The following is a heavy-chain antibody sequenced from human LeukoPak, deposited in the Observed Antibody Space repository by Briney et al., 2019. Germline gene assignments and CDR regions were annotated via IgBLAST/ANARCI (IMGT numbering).Heavy chain of an antibody. Sequence: GESLKISCKGSGYSFTSYWIGWVRQMPGKGLEWMGTIYPGDSDTRYSPSFQGQVTISADKSISTAYLQWSSLKASDTAMYYCARSIAATAPGVDFWGQGTLVTVSS. D-gene: IGHD6-13*01. CDR1: GYSFTSYW. CDR2: IYPGDSDT. V-gene: IGHV5-51*01. CDR3: ARSIAATAPGVDF. J-gene: IGHJ4*02.